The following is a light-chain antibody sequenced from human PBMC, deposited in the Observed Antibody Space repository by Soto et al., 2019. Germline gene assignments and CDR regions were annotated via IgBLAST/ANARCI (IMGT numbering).Light chain of an antibody. V-gene: IGKV3-11*01. CDR2: DAS. J-gene: IGKJ4*01. CDR1: QSVSSY. Sequence: EIVLTQSPATLSLSPGERATLSCRASQSVSSYLAWYQQKPGQAPRLLIYDASNRATGIPARFSGSGSGTDFTLTMSGIAPADFAVYYWQQRSTWHQGALTFGGGTKVEIK. CDR3: QQRSTWHQGALT.